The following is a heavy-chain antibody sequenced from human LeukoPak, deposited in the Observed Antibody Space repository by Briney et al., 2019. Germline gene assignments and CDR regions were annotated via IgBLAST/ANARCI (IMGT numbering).Heavy chain of an antibody. J-gene: IGHJ4*02. V-gene: IGHV4-39*07. D-gene: IGHD1-26*01. Sequence: PSETLSLTCTVSSGSISGRTSYWAWIRQPPGKGLEWIESIYYSGSTYYNASLKSRVTISVVTSKNQFSLRLTSVTAADTALYYCARDGVGDTTGYFDSWGQGTLVTVSS. CDR1: SGSISGRTSY. CDR3: ARDGVGDTTGYFDS. CDR2: IYYSGST.